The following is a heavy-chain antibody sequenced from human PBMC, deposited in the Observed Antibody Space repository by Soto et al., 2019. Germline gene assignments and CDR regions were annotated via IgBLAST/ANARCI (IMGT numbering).Heavy chain of an antibody. CDR2: ISGSGGSK. CDR3: AKARISGSYYDYYYYYMDV. Sequence: GGSLRLSCAASGFTFSSYAMSWVRQAPGKGLEWVSAISGSGGSKYYADSVKGRFTISRDNSKNTLYLQMNSLRAEDTAVYYCAKARISGSYYDYYYYYMDVWGKGTTVTVSS. D-gene: IGHD3-10*01. CDR1: GFTFSSYA. V-gene: IGHV3-23*01. J-gene: IGHJ6*03.